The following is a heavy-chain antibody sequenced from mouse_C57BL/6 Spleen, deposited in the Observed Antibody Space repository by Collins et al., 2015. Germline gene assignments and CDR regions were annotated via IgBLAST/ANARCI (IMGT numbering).Heavy chain of an antibody. J-gene: IGHJ2*01. D-gene: IGHD3-2*02. Sequence: QIQLVQSGPELKKPGETVKISCKASGYTFTTYGMSWVKQAPGKGLKWMGWINTYSGVPTYADDFKGRFAFSLETSASTAYSQINNLKNEDTATYFCARQLRLHYFDYWGQGTTLTVSS. CDR3: ARQLRLHYFDY. V-gene: IGHV9-3*01. CDR1: GYTFTTYG. CDR2: INTYSGVP.